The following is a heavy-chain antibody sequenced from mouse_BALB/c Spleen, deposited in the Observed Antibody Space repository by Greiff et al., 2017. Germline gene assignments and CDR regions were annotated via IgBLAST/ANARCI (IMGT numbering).Heavy chain of an antibody. CDR1: GFTFSSYG. CDR3: ARHGDDYDGRGFAY. J-gene: IGHJ3*01. Sequence: EVQRVESGGDLVKPGGSLKLSCAASGFTFSSYGMSWVRQTPDKRLEWVATISSGGSYTYYPDSVKGRFTISRDNAKNTLYLQMSSLKSEDTAMYYCARHGDDYDGRGFAYWGQGTLVTVSA. D-gene: IGHD2-4*01. CDR2: ISSGGSYT. V-gene: IGHV5-6*01.